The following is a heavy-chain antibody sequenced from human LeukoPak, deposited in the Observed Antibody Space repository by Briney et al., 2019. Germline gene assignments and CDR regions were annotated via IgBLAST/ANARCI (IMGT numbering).Heavy chain of an antibody. CDR1: GFTFSSYA. CDR2: ISGSGGST. V-gene: IGHV3-23*01. Sequence: GGSLRLSCAASGFTFSSYAMSWVRQAPGKGLEWVSAISGSGGSTYYADSVKGRFTISRDNSKNTLYLQMNSLRAEDTAVYYCAKDRKVGPPPLYYMDVWGKGTTVTVSS. J-gene: IGHJ6*03. CDR3: AKDRKVGPPPLYYMDV.